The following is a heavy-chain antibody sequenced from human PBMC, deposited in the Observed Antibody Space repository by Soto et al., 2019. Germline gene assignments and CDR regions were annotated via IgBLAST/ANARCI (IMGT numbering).Heavy chain of an antibody. D-gene: IGHD3-3*01. J-gene: IGHJ5*01. CDR3: ARLAFGVVNWFDS. CDR1: GGTFSSYA. CDR2: IIPIFGTA. V-gene: IGHV1-69*13. Sequence: SVKVSCPASGGTFSSYAIRWVRQAPGQGLEWMGGIIPIFGTANYAQKFQGRVTITADESTSTAYMELSSLRSEDTAVYYCARLAFGVVNWFDSWGQGTLVTVSS.